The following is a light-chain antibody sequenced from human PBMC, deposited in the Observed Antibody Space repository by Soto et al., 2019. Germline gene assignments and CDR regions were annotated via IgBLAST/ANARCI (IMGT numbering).Light chain of an antibody. Sequence: QSVLTQPASVSGSPGQSITISCTGTSGDVGGYNYVSWYQQHPGKAPKLMIYDVSYRPSGISNRFSGSKSGNTASLTISGLQAEDEADYYTSSSTPYVFGSGTKVTVL. CDR3: SSSTPYV. J-gene: IGLJ1*01. CDR1: SGDVGGYNY. V-gene: IGLV2-14*01. CDR2: DVS.